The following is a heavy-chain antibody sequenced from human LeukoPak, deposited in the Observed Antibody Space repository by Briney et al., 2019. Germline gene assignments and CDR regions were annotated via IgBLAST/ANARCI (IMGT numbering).Heavy chain of an antibody. CDR2: IYYSGST. V-gene: IGHV4-39*07. J-gene: IGHJ3*02. D-gene: IGHD1-26*01. CDR3: AREHGDGSIVGATTAFDI. CDR1: GGSISSSSYY. Sequence: PSETLSLTCTVSGGSISSSSYYWGWIRQPPGKGLEWIGSIYYSGSTYYNPSLKSRVTISVDTSKNQFSLKLSSVTAADTAVYYCAREHGDGSIVGATTAFDIWGQGTMVTVSS.